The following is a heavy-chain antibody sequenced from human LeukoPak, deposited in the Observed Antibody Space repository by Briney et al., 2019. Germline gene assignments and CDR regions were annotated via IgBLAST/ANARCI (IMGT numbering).Heavy chain of an antibody. Sequence: GGSLRLSCAASGFTFSSYWMHWVRQAPGKGLVWLSRINSDGSSTNYADSVKGQFTISRDNAKNTMYLQMNSLRAEDTAVYYCVGQIAVAGLDYWGQGTLVTVSS. D-gene: IGHD6-19*01. CDR1: GFTFSSYW. J-gene: IGHJ4*02. CDR2: INSDGSST. CDR3: VGQIAVAGLDY. V-gene: IGHV3-74*01.